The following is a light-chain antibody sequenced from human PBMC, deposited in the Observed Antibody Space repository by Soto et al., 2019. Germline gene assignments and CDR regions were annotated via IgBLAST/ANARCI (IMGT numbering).Light chain of an antibody. CDR3: QVWDGSSDPAWV. CDR1: NIGTKG. J-gene: IGLJ3*02. V-gene: IGLV3-21*02. Sequence: SYELTQPPSLSVAPGLTARITCRGDNIGTKGVHWFQQRPGQAPVLVVYDNSDRPSGIPERFSGSNSGNTATLAISGVEAGDEADYYCQVWDGSSDPAWVFGGGTKLTVL. CDR2: DNS.